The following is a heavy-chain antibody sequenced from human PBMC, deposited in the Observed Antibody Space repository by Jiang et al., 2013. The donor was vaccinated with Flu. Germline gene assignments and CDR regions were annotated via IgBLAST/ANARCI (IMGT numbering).Heavy chain of an antibody. CDR3: ARDGSNYYFDSSRLYAFDI. D-gene: IGHD3-22*01. Sequence: KPSETLSSPALSLVTPSALVTTGAGSGSPQGRGLEWIGSIYHSGSTYFNPSLNSRVIISVDTSKNQFSLNLSSVTAADTAVYYCARDGSNYYFDSSRLYAFDIWGQGTMVTVSS. CDR2: IYHSGST. V-gene: IGHV4-38-2*02. J-gene: IGHJ3*02. CDR1: VTPSALVTT.